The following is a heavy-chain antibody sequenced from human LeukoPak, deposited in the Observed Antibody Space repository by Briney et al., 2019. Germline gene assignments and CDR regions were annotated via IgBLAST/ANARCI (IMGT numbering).Heavy chain of an antibody. D-gene: IGHD2-8*01. V-gene: IGHV1-69*05. CDR1: GGTFSSYA. J-gene: IGHJ4*02. CDR3: ARDLYCTNGVCPGGY. Sequence: ASVKVSCKASGGTFSSYAISWVRQAPGQGLEWMGGIIPIFGTANYAQKFQGRVTITTDESTSTAYMELSSLRSEDTAVYCCARDLYCTNGVCPGGYWGQGTLVTVSS. CDR2: IIPIFGTA.